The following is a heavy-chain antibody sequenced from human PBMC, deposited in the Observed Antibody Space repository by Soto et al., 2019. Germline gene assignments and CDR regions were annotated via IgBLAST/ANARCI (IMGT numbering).Heavy chain of an antibody. J-gene: IGHJ4*01. V-gene: IGHV1-18*01. CDR1: GYTFSSYR. D-gene: IGHD1-26*01. CDR2: VNTYNGDT. CDR3: ARGSGSDLSVPGAVFDY. Sequence: ASVKVSCQASGYTFSSYRFNWVRQAPGQGLEWMGWVNTYNGDTNFAQKVQGRVTMTTDTSTTTASMELRSLTYDDTAVYYCARGSGSDLSVPGAVFDYWGHGTPDTVS.